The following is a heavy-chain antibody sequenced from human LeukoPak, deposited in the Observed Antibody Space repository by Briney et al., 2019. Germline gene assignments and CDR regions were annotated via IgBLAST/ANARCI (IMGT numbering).Heavy chain of an antibody. J-gene: IGHJ4*02. Sequence: ASVKVSFKVSGYTLTELSMHWVRQAPGKGLEWMGGFDPEDGETIYAQKFQGRVTMTEDTSTDTAYMELSSLRSEDTAVYYCARGYDFWSGYGYYFDYWGQGTLVTVSS. V-gene: IGHV1-24*01. CDR2: FDPEDGET. CDR3: ARGYDFWSGYGYYFDY. CDR1: GYTLTELS. D-gene: IGHD3-3*01.